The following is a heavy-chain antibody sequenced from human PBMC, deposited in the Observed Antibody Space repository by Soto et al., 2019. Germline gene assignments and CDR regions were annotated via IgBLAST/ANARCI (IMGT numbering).Heavy chain of an antibody. V-gene: IGHV1-69*02. CDR3: ATGSGMGVFDY. D-gene: IGHD3-10*01. CDR1: GGTFSSYT. CDR2: ILPILGIA. J-gene: IGHJ4*02. Sequence: QVQLVQSGAEVKKPGSSVKVSCKASGGTFSSYTISWVRQAPGQGLEWMGRILPILGIANYAQKFQGRVTVTADQSTSTAYMELSSLRSEDTAVYYCATGSGMGVFDYWGQGTLVTASS.